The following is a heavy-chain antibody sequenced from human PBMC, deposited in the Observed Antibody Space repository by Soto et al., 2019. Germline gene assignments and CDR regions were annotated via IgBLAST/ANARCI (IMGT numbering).Heavy chain of an antibody. D-gene: IGHD3-9*01. J-gene: IGHJ5*02. V-gene: IGHV1-3*01. Sequence: ASVKVSCKASGYTFTSYAMHWVRQAPGQRLEWMGWINAGNGNTKYSQKFQGRVTITRDTSASTAYMELSSLRSEDTAVYYCARDRGLRYFDWLSHYNWFDPWAREPWSPSPQ. CDR2: INAGNGNT. CDR3: ARDRGLRYFDWLSHYNWFDP. CDR1: GYTFTSYA.